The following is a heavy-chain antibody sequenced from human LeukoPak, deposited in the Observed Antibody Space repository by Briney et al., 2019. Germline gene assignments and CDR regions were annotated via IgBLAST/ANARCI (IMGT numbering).Heavy chain of an antibody. J-gene: IGHJ4*02. CDR1: GSTFSSYA. Sequence: GGSLRLSCAASGSTFSSYAMSWVRQAPGKGLEWVSAISGSGGSTYYADSVKGRFTISRDNSKNTLYLQMNSLRAEDTAVHYCAKDYCSGGSCYLHWGQGTLVTVSS. V-gene: IGHV3-23*01. CDR3: AKDYCSGGSCYLH. D-gene: IGHD2-15*01. CDR2: ISGSGGST.